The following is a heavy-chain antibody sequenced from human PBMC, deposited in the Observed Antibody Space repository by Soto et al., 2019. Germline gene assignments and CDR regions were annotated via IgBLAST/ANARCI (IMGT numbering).Heavy chain of an antibody. V-gene: IGHV3-23*01. CDR1: GFTFSSYA. CDR2: ISGSGGST. D-gene: IGHD2-8*01. Sequence: EVQLLESGGGLVQPGGSLRLSCAASGFTFSSYAMSWVRQAPGKGLEWVSAISGSGGSTYYADSVKGRFTISRDNSKNTLYLQMNSLRAEDTAVYYCAKGGRGYCTNGVCSRFDYWGQGTLVTVSS. J-gene: IGHJ4*02. CDR3: AKGGRGYCTNGVCSRFDY.